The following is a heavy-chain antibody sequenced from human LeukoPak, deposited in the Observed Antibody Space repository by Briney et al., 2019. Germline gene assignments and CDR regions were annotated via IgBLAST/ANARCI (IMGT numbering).Heavy chain of an antibody. D-gene: IGHD5-12*01. CDR1: GFTFSDYY. V-gene: IGHV3-11*01. CDR3: ARDFSGYSGYVWYGMDV. CDR2: ISSSGSTI. J-gene: IGHJ6*02. Sequence: GGSLRLSCAASGFTFSDYYMSWLRQAPGKGLEGVSYISSSGSTIYYADSVKGRFTISRDNAKNSLYLQMNSLRAEDTAVHYCARDFSGYSGYVWYGMDVWGQGTTVTVSS.